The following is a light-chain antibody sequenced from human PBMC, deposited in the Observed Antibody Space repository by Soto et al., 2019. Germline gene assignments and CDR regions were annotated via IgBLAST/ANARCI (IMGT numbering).Light chain of an antibody. J-gene: IGLJ1*01. CDR2: DVS. CDR1: SSDVGDYNY. CDR3: SSSTSSSAL. Sequence: QSALTQPASVSGSPGQSITISCTGTSSDVGDYNYVSWYQQHPGKAPKLMLYDVSNRPSGISNRFSGSKSGNTASLTISGLQAEDDADYYCSSSTSSSALFGAGTKLTVL. V-gene: IGLV2-14*01.